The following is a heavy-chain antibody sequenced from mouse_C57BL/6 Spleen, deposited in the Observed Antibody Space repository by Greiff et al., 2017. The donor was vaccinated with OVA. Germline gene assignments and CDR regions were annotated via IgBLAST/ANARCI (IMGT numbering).Heavy chain of an antibody. CDR3: ARSNDYYYAMDY. V-gene: IGHV14-3*01. Sequence: VQLQQSVAELVRPGASVKLSCTASGFNIKNTYMPWVKQRPEQGLEWIGRIDPANGNSKYAPKFQGKATITADTSSNTAYLQLSSLTSEDTAIYYCARSNDYYYAMDYWGQGTSVTVSS. CDR1: GFNIKNTY. CDR2: IDPANGNS. J-gene: IGHJ4*01. D-gene: IGHD2-4*01.